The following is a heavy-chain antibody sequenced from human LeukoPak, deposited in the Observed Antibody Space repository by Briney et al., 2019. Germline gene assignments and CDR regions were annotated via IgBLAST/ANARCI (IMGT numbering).Heavy chain of an antibody. D-gene: IGHD2-2*01. CDR2: VYHSGST. CDR3: ARAGQGYCASASCYLSLDY. V-gene: IGHV4-4*02. J-gene: IGHJ4*02. CDR1: GGSISSSNW. Sequence: SGTLSLTCAVSGGSISSSNWWSWVRQPPGKGLEWIGQVYHSGSTNYNPSLKSRVAISVDKSKNQFSLNLNSVTAADTAVYYCARAGQGYCASASCYLSLDYWGQGTLVTVSS.